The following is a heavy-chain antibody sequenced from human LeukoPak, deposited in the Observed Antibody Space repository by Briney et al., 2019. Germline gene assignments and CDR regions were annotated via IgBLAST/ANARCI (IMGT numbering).Heavy chain of an antibody. CDR2: IYYSGST. Sequence: SETLSLTCTVSGGSISSSSYYWGWIRQPPGKGLEWIGSIYYSGSTYYNPSLKSRVTISVDTSKSQFSLRLTSVTAADTAVYYCARHVRFLEWLSSYYFDYWGQGTLVTVSS. V-gene: IGHV4-39*01. D-gene: IGHD3-3*01. CDR1: GGSISSSSYY. CDR3: ARHVRFLEWLSSYYFDY. J-gene: IGHJ4*02.